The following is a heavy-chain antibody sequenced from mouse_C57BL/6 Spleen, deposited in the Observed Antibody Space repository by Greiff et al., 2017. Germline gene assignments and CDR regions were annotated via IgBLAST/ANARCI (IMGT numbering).Heavy chain of an antibody. CDR2: IDPENGDT. D-gene: IGHD2-10*01. V-gene: IGHV14-4*01. Sequence: EVKLQESGAELVRPGASVKLSCTASGFNIKDDYMHWVKQRPEQGLEWIGWIDPENGDTEYASKFQGKATITADTSSNTAYLQLSSLTSEDTAVYYCTLLSYAMDYWGQGTSVTVSS. J-gene: IGHJ4*01. CDR1: GFNIKDDY. CDR3: TLLSYAMDY.